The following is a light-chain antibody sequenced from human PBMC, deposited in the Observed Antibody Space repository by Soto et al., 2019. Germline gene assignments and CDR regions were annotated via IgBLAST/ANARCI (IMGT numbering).Light chain of an antibody. J-gene: IGKJ2*01. V-gene: IGKV3-20*01. Sequence: EIVLTQSPGTLSLSPGQRATLSCRASQRVSSNYLAWYQQKPGQAPRLLIHGASSRATAIPDRFSGSGSGTDFTITICRLEPEDFSMYYCQQYGTSPQTFGQGTKVEIK. CDR3: QQYGTSPQT. CDR2: GAS. CDR1: QRVSSNY.